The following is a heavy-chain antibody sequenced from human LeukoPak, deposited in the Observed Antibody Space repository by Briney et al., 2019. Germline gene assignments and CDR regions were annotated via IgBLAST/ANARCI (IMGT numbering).Heavy chain of an antibody. J-gene: IGHJ6*02. V-gene: IGHV3-23*01. D-gene: IGHD3-10*01. Sequence: GGSLRLSCAASGFTFSSYAMSWVRQAPGKGLEWVSAISGSGGSTYYADSVKGRFTISRDNSKNTLYPQMNSLRAEDTAVYYCAKGSFMVRFYGMDVRGQGTTVTVSS. CDR2: ISGSGGST. CDR3: AKGSFMVRFYGMDV. CDR1: GFTFSSYA.